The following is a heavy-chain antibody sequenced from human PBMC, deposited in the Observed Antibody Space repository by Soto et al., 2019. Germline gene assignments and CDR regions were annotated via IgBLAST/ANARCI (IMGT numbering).Heavy chain of an antibody. CDR1: GFSFETYA. CDR2: ISFDGKNT. D-gene: IGHD2-8*01. J-gene: IGHJ6*02. CDR3: ARDNLYCTDVNCFSGYYGMDV. V-gene: IGHV3-30*04. Sequence: QVKLVESGGGVVQPGKSLRLSCEASGFSFETYAFHWVRQAPGKGLEWVAVISFDGKNTYYEDSVKGRFTFSRDNSKHTLYLQLTRLRPEDTAVYFCARDNLYCTDVNCFSGYYGMDVWGQGTTVTVSS.